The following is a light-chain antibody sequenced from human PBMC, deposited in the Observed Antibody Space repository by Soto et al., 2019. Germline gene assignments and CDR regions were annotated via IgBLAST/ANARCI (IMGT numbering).Light chain of an antibody. Sequence: QSVLTQPASVSGSPGQSITISCTGTSSDVGGYNYVSWYQQHPGKAPKLMIYEVSNRSSGVSNRFSGSKSGNTASLTISGLQAEDEADYYCSSYTSSSTRVFGTGTKVT. CDR3: SSYTSSSTRV. V-gene: IGLV2-14*01. J-gene: IGLJ1*01. CDR1: SSDVGGYNY. CDR2: EVS.